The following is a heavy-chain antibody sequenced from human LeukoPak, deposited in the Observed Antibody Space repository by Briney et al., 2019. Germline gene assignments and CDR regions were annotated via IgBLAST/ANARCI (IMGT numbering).Heavy chain of an antibody. V-gene: IGHV3-30*02. J-gene: IGHJ3*02. CDR3: ASLRTRGQWLLKPENDAFDI. CDR2: VRFDGSDK. CDR1: GFTFSSYA. D-gene: IGHD3-22*01. Sequence: PGGSLRLSCAASGFTFSSYAMHWVRQAPGRGLEWVTFVRFDGSDKYYADSVKGRFTISRDNSKNTLYLQMNSLRAEDTAVYYCASLRTRGQWLLKPENDAFDIWGQGTMVTVSS.